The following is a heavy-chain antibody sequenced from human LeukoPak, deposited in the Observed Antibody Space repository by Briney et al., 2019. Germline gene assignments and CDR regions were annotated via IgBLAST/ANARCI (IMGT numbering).Heavy chain of an antibody. D-gene: IGHD2-2*01. V-gene: IGHV3-30*04. CDR2: ISYDGSNK. CDR1: GFTFSSYA. Sequence: GGSLRLSCAASGFTFSSYAMHWVRQAPGKGLEWVAVISYDGSNKYYADSVKGRFTISRDNSKNTLYLQMNSLRAEDTAVYYCAREDIVVVPAAMPVYYYYGMDVWGQGTTVTVSS. CDR3: AREDIVVVPAAMPVYYYYGMDV. J-gene: IGHJ6*02.